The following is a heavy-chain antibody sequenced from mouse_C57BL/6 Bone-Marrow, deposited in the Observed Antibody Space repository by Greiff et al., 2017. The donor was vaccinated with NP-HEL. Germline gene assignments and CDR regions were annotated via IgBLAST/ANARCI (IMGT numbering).Heavy chain of an antibody. J-gene: IGHJ2*01. Sequence: VQLQQSGPVLVKPGASVKMSCKASGYTFTDYYMNWVKQSHGKSLEWIGVINPYNGGTSYNQKFKGKATLTVDKSSSTAYMELNSLTSEDSAVYYCARDTTVVATSDYWGQGTTLTVSS. D-gene: IGHD1-1*01. CDR3: ARDTTVVATSDY. V-gene: IGHV1-19*01. CDR1: GYTFTDYY. CDR2: INPYNGGT.